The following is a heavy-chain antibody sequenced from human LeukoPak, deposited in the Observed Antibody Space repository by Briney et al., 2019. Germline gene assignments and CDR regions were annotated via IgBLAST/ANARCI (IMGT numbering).Heavy chain of an antibody. CDR1: GYTFTSYG. D-gene: IGHD1-26*01. CDR3: ARAVPGGGATTYYWFDP. CDR2: ISAYNGNT. V-gene: IGHV1-18*01. Sequence: ASVKVSCKASGYTFTSYGITWVRQAPGQGLEWMGWISAYNGNTHYAQKLQGRVSMTTDTSTSTAYMELRSLRSDDTAVYYCARAVPGGGATTYYWFDPWGQGPLVTVSS. J-gene: IGHJ5*02.